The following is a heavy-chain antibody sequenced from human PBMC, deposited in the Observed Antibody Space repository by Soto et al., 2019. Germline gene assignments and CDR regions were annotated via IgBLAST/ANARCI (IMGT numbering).Heavy chain of an antibody. D-gene: IGHD3-3*01. Sequence: QVQVVQSGDEVKETGASVRVSCKTSGYSFTAYGISWVRQAPGQGLEWMGWISCYNGKTKYAQKVQGRVTMTTDTSTSTAYMEVRSLRSADTAIYYCVRDAPPPELRFLEWHNYDYNGMDVWGQGTTVTVSS. CDR2: ISCYNGKT. V-gene: IGHV1-18*01. CDR3: VRDAPPPELRFLEWHNYDYNGMDV. J-gene: IGHJ6*02. CDR1: GYSFTAYG.